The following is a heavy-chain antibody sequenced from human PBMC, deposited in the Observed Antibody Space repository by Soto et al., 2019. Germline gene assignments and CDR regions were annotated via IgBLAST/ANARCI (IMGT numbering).Heavy chain of an antibody. CDR2: MSYSGDLT. Sequence: SGGSLRLSCAASGFNFHNLAMGWLRQAPGKGLEWVSVMSYSGDLTYYADSVKGRFTISRDNSKNTLYLQMDSLRADDTAVYYCAKDATRTNGWYYFDYWGQGALVTVSS. CDR1: GFNFHNLA. D-gene: IGHD3-16*01. V-gene: IGHV3-23*01. CDR3: AKDATRTNGWYYFDY. J-gene: IGHJ4*02.